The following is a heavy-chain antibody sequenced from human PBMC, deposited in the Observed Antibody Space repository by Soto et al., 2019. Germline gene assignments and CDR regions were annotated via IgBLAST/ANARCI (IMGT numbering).Heavy chain of an antibody. V-gene: IGHV5-51*01. D-gene: IGHD2-8*02. CDR1: GYSFTSYW. CDR2: IYPGDSDT. CDR3: ARSTGRGGAAYYYYYGMDV. J-gene: IGHJ6*02. Sequence: GESLKISCKGSGYSFTSYWIGWVRQMPGKGLEWMGIIYPGDSDTRYSPSFQGQVTISADKSISTAYLQWSSLKASDTAMYYWARSTGRGGAAYYYYYGMDVWGQGTTVTVSS.